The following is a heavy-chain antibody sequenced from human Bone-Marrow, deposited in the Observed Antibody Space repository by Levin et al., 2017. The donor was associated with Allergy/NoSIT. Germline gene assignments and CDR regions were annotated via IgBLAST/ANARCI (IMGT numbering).Heavy chain of an antibody. V-gene: IGHV3-53*01. CDR1: GFTVSSNY. D-gene: IGHD2-21*02. CDR3: ASRPLGGDVDY. CDR2: IYSGGST. Sequence: GGSLRLSCAASGFTVSSNYMSWVRQAPGKGLEWVSVIYSGGSTYYADSVKGRFTISRDNSKNTLYLQMNSLRAEDTAVYYCASRPLGGDVDYWGQGTLVTVSS. J-gene: IGHJ4*02.